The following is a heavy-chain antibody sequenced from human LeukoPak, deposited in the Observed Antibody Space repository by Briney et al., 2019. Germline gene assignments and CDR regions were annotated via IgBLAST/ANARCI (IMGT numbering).Heavy chain of an antibody. D-gene: IGHD6-13*01. CDR1: GFTFSSYG. J-gene: IGHJ1*01. CDR2: ISYDGSNK. Sequence: GRSLRLSCAASGFTFSSYGMHWVRQAPGKGLEWVAVISYDGSNKYYADSVKGRFTISRDNSKNTLYLQMNSLRAEDTAVYYCARSLGQQLVTGYFQHWGQGTLVTVSS. V-gene: IGHV3-30*03. CDR3: ARSLGQQLVTGYFQH.